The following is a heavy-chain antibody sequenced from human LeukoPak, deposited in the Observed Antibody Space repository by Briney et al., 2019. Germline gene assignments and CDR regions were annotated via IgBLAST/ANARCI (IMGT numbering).Heavy chain of an antibody. CDR1: GYTFTSYD. J-gene: IGHJ5*02. CDR2: MNPNSGST. Sequence: GASVKVSCKASGYTFTSYDINWVRQATGQGLEWMGWMNPNSGSTGYAQKFQGRVTMTRNTSISTAYMELSSLRSEDTAVYYCARASYSYGSNWFDPWGQGTLVTVSS. D-gene: IGHD5-18*01. CDR3: ARASYSYGSNWFDP. V-gene: IGHV1-8*01.